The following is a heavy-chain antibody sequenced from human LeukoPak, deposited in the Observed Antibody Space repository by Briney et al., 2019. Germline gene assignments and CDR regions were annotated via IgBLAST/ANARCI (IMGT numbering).Heavy chain of an antibody. V-gene: IGHV3-30-3*01. CDR3: AKDIYYYDSSRYFQH. CDR1: GFTFTAYA. D-gene: IGHD3-22*01. J-gene: IGHJ1*01. CDR2: TSSDATTE. Sequence: PGGSLRLSCAASGFTFTAYAIHWVRQPPGKGLEWVSLTSSDATTEHFADSVKGRFTISRDNSKNTLYLQMNSLRAEETAVYYCAKDIYYYDSSRYFQHWGQGTLVTVSS.